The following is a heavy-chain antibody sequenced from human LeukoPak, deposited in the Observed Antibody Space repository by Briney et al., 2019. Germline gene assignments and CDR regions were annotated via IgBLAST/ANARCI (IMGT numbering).Heavy chain of an antibody. J-gene: IGHJ3*02. CDR1: GGSISSYY. CDR2: IYTSGST. V-gene: IGHV4-4*09. CDR3: ARHNRWLPPDI. D-gene: IGHD5-24*01. Sequence: PSETLSLTCTVSGGSISSYYWSWIRQPPGKGLEWIGCIYTSGSTSYNPSLKSRVTISVDTSKNQFSLYLSSVTAADTAVYYCARHNRWLPPDIWGQGTMVTVSS.